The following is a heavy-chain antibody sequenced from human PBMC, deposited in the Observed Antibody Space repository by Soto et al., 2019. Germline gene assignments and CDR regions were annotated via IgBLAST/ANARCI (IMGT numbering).Heavy chain of an antibody. V-gene: IGHV3-48*03. CDR1: GFTFSSDE. CDR2: ISGSGITI. CDR3: AREGHSTAYRYCGLDV. D-gene: IGHD2-8*02. Sequence: GGSLRLSCAASGFTFSSDEMNWVRQAPGKGLEWISYISGSGITIYYADSVKGRFTISRDNAKNSLYLQMNSLRAEDTAVYYCAREGHSTAYRYCGLDVWGQGTTVTVSS. J-gene: IGHJ6*02.